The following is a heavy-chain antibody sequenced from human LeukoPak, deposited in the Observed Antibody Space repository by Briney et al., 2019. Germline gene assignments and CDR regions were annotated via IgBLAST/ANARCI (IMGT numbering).Heavy chain of an antibody. CDR3: ATQRGGVRGPFDY. J-gene: IGHJ4*02. Sequence: GGSLRLSCAASEFTFSSYSMNWVRQAPGKGLEWVSSISSSSSYIYYADSVKGRFTISRDNSKNTLYLQMNSLRAEDTAVYYCATQRGGVRGPFDYWGQGTLVTVSS. V-gene: IGHV3-21*04. CDR2: ISSSSSYI. CDR1: EFTFSSYS. D-gene: IGHD3-10*01.